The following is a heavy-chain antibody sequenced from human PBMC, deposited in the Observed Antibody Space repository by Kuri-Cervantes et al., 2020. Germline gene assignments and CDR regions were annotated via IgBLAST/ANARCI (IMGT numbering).Heavy chain of an antibody. CDR1: GFTFDDYA. J-gene: IGHJ4*01. V-gene: IGHV3-43D*04. CDR3: ARDFNDYGMFDY. Sequence: GESLKISCAASGFTFDDYAMHWVRQAPGKGLEWVSLISWDGGSTYYADSVKGRFTISRDNSKNSLYLQMNSLRAEDTAVYYCARDFNDYGMFDYWGHGTLVTVSS. CDR2: ISWDGGST. D-gene: IGHD4-17*01.